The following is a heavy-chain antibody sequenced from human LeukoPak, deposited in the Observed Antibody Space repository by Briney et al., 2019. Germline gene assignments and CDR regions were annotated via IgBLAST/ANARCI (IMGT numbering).Heavy chain of an antibody. Sequence: GGSLRVSCAASGFTFSSYSMNWVRQAPGKGLEWISYISSASNTIYYADSVKGRFTISRDNAKNSVYLQMNSLRAEDTAMYYCARDGWFGDYNWFDPWGQGTLVTVSS. CDR1: GFTFSSYS. D-gene: IGHD3-10*01. V-gene: IGHV3-48*01. CDR3: ARDGWFGDYNWFDP. J-gene: IGHJ5*02. CDR2: ISSASNTI.